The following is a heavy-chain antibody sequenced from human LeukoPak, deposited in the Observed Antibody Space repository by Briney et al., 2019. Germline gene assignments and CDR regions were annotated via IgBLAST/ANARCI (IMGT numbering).Heavy chain of an antibody. D-gene: IGHD1-26*01. J-gene: IGHJ4*02. CDR1: GGSISSYY. V-gene: IGHV4-59*08. CDR3: ARAIEVGAMTPFDY. Sequence: SETLSLTCTVSGGSISSYYWSWLRQPPGKGLEWIGYIYYSGSTNYNPSLKSRVTISVDTSKNQFSLKLSSVTAADTAVYYCARAIEVGAMTPFDYWGQGTLVTVSS. CDR2: IYYSGST.